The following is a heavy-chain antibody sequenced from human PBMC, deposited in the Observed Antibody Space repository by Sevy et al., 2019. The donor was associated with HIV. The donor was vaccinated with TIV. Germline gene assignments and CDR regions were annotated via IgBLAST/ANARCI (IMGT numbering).Heavy chain of an antibody. Sequence: GGSLRLSCAASGFTFSDYYMSWIRQAPGKGLEWVSYISSSSSYTNYADSVKGRFTISRDNAKNSLYLQMNSLRAEDTAVYYCARDWQQRNYYYYGMDVWGHGTTVTVSS. CDR3: ARDWQQRNYYYYGMDV. V-gene: IGHV3-11*06. CDR2: ISSSSSYT. CDR1: GFTFSDYY. D-gene: IGHD6-13*01. J-gene: IGHJ6*02.